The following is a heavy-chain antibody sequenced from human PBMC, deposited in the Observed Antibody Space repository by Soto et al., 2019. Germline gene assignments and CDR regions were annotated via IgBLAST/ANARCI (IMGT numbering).Heavy chain of an antibody. V-gene: IGHV1-69*12. CDR2: IIPMFDTP. D-gene: IGHD2-15*01. Sequence: QVQLVQSGAEVKKPGSSVKVSCKASGGTFSSDSFSWVRQAPRQGLEWMGGIIPMFDTPIYAQKFQDRVTITADESTSTAYMQLSSLRSGDTAVYYCARSGGLDRDFNYWGPGSLVTVSS. CDR3: ARSGGLDRDFNY. J-gene: IGHJ4*02. CDR1: GGTFSSDS.